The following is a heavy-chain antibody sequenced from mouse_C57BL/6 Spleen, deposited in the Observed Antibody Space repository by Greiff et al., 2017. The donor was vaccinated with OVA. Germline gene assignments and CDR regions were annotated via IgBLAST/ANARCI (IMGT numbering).Heavy chain of an antibody. Sequence: QVQLQQSGPELVKPGASVKLSCKASGYTFTSYDINWVKQRPGQGLEWIGWIYPRDGSTKYNEKFKGKATLTVDTSSSTAYMGLHSLTSEDSAVYFCARRGITTVVGGYFDVWGTGTTVTVSS. CDR2: IYPRDGST. J-gene: IGHJ1*03. CDR3: ARRGITTVVGGYFDV. D-gene: IGHD1-1*01. CDR1: GYTFTSYD. V-gene: IGHV1-85*01.